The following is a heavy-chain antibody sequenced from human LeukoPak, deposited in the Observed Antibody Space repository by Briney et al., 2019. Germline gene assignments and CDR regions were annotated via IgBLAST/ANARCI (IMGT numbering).Heavy chain of an antibody. Sequence: GGSLRLSCVGYGFTLSSYNMKWVRQAPGKGLEWVSAISGSGGSTYYADSVKGRFTISRDNSKNTLYLQMNSLRAEDTAVYYCAKVRYSYGYGSFDYWGQGTLVTVSS. CDR1: GFTLSSYN. CDR2: ISGSGGST. V-gene: IGHV3-23*01. CDR3: AKVRYSYGYGSFDY. J-gene: IGHJ4*02. D-gene: IGHD5-18*01.